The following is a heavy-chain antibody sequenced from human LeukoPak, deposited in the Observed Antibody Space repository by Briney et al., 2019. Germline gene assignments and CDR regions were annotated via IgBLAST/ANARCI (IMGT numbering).Heavy chain of an antibody. CDR2: IYTGGTT. CDR1: GFTVTSNH. D-gene: IGHD6-6*01. V-gene: IGHV3-66*01. J-gene: IGHJ4*02. Sequence: HPGGSLRLSCAASGFTVTSNHMNWVRQAPGKGLEWVSIIYTGGTTHYADSLKDRFTISRDDSINTLYLQMNSLRAEDTAVYYCARDSSSYYFDYWGRGTLVTVSS. CDR3: ARDSSSYYFDY.